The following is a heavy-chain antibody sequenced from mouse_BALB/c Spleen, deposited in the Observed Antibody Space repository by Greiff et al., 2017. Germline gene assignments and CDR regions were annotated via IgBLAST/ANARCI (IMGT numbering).Heavy chain of an antibody. CDR1: GYTFSSYW. V-gene: IGHV1-9*01. Sequence: VQLQQSGAELMKPGASVKISCKATGYTFSSYWIEWVKQRPGHGLEWIGEILPGSGSTNYNEKFKGKATFTADTSSNTAYMQLSSLTSEDSAVYYCASGKSTMITTGYYFDYWGQGTTLTVSS. CDR2: ILPGSGST. D-gene: IGHD2-4*01. J-gene: IGHJ2*01. CDR3: ASGKSTMITTGYYFDY.